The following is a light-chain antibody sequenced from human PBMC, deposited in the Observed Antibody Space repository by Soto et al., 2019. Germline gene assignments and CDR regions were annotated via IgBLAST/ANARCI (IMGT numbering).Light chain of an antibody. CDR2: EDI. Sequence: QSVLTQPASVSGSPGQSITISCTGTSSDVGSYDLVSWYQQHPGRAPKLMIYEDIKRPSGVSNRFSGSKSGNTASLTISGLQAEDEAVYFCCSYAGSSTWVFGGGTKVTVL. CDR1: SSDVGSYDL. J-gene: IGLJ3*02. CDR3: CSYAGSSTWV. V-gene: IGLV2-23*01.